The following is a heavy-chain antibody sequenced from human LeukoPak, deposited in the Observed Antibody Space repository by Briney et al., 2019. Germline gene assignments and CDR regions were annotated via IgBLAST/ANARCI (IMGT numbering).Heavy chain of an antibody. Sequence: SETLSLTCTVSGGSISGYYWSWIGQPPGKGLEWIEHIYYSGSTNYNPSLKSRVTISVDTSKNQFSLKLSSVTAADTAVYYCARAYPYHYCSSTSCYAFDIWGQGTMVTVSS. CDR1: GGSISGYY. J-gene: IGHJ3*02. CDR3: ARAYPYHYCSSTSCYAFDI. V-gene: IGHV4-59*01. D-gene: IGHD2-2*01. CDR2: IYYSGST.